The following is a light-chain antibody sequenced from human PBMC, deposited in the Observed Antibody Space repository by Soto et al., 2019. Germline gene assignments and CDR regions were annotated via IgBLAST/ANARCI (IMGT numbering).Light chain of an antibody. CDR3: GTWDSSLSARV. Sequence: QSVLTQPPSVSAAPGQMVTISCSGSSSNIGSNYVSWYQQLPGTAPKLLIYDNNKRPSGIPDRFSGSKSGTSATLGITGLQTGDEADYYCGTWDSSLSARVFGGGTKLTVL. CDR1: SSNIGSNY. V-gene: IGLV1-51*01. J-gene: IGLJ2*01. CDR2: DNN.